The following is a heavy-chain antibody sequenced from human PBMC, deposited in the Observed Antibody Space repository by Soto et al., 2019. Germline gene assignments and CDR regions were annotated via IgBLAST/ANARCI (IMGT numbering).Heavy chain of an antibody. CDR3: ARLSRPNYYDTSGFFKDNWFDP. J-gene: IGHJ5*02. CDR1: GGTFNSYD. D-gene: IGHD3-22*01. V-gene: IGHV1-69*13. CDR2: IIPIVETP. Sequence: ASVKVSCKASGGTFNSYDINWVRQAPGQGLEWMGGIIPIVETPKYAQKFQGRVTITADESTNIVYMELSSLRSEDTAMYYCARLSRPNYYDTSGFFKDNWFDPWGQGTLVTVSS.